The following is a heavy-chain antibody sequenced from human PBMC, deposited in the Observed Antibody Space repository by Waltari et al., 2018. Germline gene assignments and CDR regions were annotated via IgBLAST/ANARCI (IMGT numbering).Heavy chain of an antibody. CDR3: ARTVTTAIGWNYFDY. J-gene: IGHJ4*02. CDR1: GGSISSGGYS. D-gene: IGHD1-7*01. CDR2: MYHSGST. V-gene: IGHV4-30-2*01. Sequence: QLQLQESGSGLVKPSQTLSLSCAVSGGSISSGGYSWSWIRQPPGKGLEWSGYMYHSGSTYYNPSLKSRVTISVDRSKNQFSMLLSSVTAADTAVYYCARTVTTAIGWNYFDYWGQGTLVTVSS.